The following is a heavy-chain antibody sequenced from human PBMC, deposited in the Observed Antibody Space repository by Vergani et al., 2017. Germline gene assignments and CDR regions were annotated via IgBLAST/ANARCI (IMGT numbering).Heavy chain of an antibody. J-gene: IGHJ6*02. Sequence: QVQLQESGPGLVKPSETLSLTCAVYGGSFSGYYWSWIRQPPGMGLEWIGEINHSGNTNYNPSLKSRVTISVDTSKNQFSLKLSSVTAADTAVYYCATLRYSSSWYSYYYYGMDVWGQGP. CDR1: GGSFSGYY. CDR3: ATLRYSSSWYSYYYYGMDV. D-gene: IGHD6-13*01. CDR2: INHSGNT. V-gene: IGHV4-34*01.